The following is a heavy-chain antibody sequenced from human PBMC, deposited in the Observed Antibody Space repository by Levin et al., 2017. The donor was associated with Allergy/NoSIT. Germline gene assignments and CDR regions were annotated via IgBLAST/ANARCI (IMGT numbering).Heavy chain of an antibody. V-gene: IGHV1-2*06. Sequence: GESLKISCKASGYTFTGYYVQWVRQAPGQGLQWMGRINPNIGNTNYALNFQGRVTMTWDTSISTAYMELRRLTSDDTAIYYSATGQQMGGWFDPWGQGTLVTVAS. D-gene: IGHD6-13*01. J-gene: IGHJ5*02. CDR1: GYTFTGYY. CDR2: INPNIGNT. CDR3: ATGQQMGGWFDP.